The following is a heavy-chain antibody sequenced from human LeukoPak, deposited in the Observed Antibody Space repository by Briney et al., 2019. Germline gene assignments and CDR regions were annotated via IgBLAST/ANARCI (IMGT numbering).Heavy chain of an antibody. CDR2: ISYDGTNK. D-gene: IGHD3-10*01. Sequence: PGGSLRLSCAASGFSFSSYTMHWVGQAPGKGLEWVAVISYDGTNKFYADSVKGRFTISRDNAKNTQHLEMNSLRAEDTAVYYCARDRIGTMVRGVIMRPGGYFYYWGQGTLVTVSS. J-gene: IGHJ4*02. CDR1: GFSFSSYT. V-gene: IGHV3-30-3*01. CDR3: ARDRIGTMVRGVIMRPGGYFYY.